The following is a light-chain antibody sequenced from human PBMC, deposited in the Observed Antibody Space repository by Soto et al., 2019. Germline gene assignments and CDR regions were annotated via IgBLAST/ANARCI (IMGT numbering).Light chain of an antibody. J-gene: IGKJ1*01. CDR3: QQYDTCWT. V-gene: IGKV1-5*01. CDR1: QTISSW. CDR2: DVS. Sequence: DIQMTQFPSTLSASVGDRVTITCRASQTISSWVAWYQQKPGKAPKLLIYDVSTLESGVPLRFSGRGSGTEFTLTITSLQPDDLATYYCQQYDTCWTFGQGTKVDIK.